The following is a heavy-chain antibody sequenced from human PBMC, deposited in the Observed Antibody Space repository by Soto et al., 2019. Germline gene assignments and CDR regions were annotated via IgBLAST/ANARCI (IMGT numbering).Heavy chain of an antibody. Sequence: HGESLKISCKGSGYSFTSYWISWVRQMPGKGLEWMGRIDPSDSYTNYSPSFQGHVTISADKSISTAYLQWSSLKASDTAMYYCARQPAMDNYYYYGMDVWGQGTTVTVSS. CDR1: GYSFTSYW. V-gene: IGHV5-10-1*01. CDR3: ARQPAMDNYYYYGMDV. D-gene: IGHD5-18*01. J-gene: IGHJ6*02. CDR2: IDPSDSYT.